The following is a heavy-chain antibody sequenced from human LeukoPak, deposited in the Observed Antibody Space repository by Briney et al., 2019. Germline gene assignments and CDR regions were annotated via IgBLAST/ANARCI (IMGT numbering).Heavy chain of an antibody. CDR2: MNPNSGNT. V-gene: IGHV1-8*01. CDR3: TRAFSSGYDSYDAFDL. CDR1: GNTFTSYD. J-gene: IGHJ3*01. Sequence: ASVKVSCKASGNTFTSYDINWVRQATGQGLEWMGWMNPNSGNTGYAHKFQGRATMTRNTSITTAYLELNSLRADDTAVYFCTRAFSSGYDSYDAFDLWDQGTMLTVSS. D-gene: IGHD5-12*01.